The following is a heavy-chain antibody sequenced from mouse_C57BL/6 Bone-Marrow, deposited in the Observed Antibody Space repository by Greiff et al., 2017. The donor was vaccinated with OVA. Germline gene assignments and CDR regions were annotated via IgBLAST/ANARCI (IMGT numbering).Heavy chain of an antibody. V-gene: IGHV1-85*01. CDR1: GYTFTSYD. D-gene: IGHD1-1*01. J-gene: IGHJ3*01. CDR2: IYPRDGST. CDR3: ARSDYYYGSSFAY. Sequence: VQLQQSGPELVKPGASVKLSCKASGYTFTSYDINWVKQRPGQGLEWIGWIYPRDGSTKYNEKFKGKATLTVDTSSSTAYMELHSLTSEDSAVYDGARSDYYYGSSFAYWGQGTLVTVSA.